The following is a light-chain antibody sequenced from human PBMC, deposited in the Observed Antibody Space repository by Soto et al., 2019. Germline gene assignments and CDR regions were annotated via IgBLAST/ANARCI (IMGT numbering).Light chain of an antibody. CDR3: QQYSTYSRT. J-gene: IGKJ1*01. Sequence: DIQLTQAPSFLSASAGDRVSITCRASQAISSYLAWYQQKPGRAPKLLIYKTSSLESGVPSRFSGSGSGTEFTLTISSLQPDDFATYYCQQYSTYSRTFGQGTKVDIK. V-gene: IGKV1-5*03. CDR1: QAISSY. CDR2: KTS.